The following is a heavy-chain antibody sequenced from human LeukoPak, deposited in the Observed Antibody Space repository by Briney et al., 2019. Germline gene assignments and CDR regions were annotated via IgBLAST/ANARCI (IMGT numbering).Heavy chain of an antibody. V-gene: IGHV4-61*02. CDR1: GVSISSGSYY. CDR3: ARRSSGYSYGYWYYYYGMDV. CDR2: IYTSGCT. D-gene: IGHD5-18*01. Sequence: PSETLSLTCTVSGVSISSGSYYWSWIRQPAGKGLECIGRIYTSGCTNYNPSLNSLATISVTTSKNQFSLKLSSVTAADTAVYYCARRSSGYSYGYWYYYYGMDVWGQGTTVTVSS. J-gene: IGHJ6*02.